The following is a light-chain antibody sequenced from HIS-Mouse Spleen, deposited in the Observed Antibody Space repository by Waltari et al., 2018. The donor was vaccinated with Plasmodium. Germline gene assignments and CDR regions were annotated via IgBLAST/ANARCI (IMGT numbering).Light chain of an antibody. CDR3: QSYDSSLSGWV. CDR1: SSNHGARYD. CDR2: GNS. J-gene: IGLJ3*02. Sequence: QSVLTQPPSVSGAPGQRVTISCTGSSSNHGARYDVHWYQQLPGTAPKLLIYGNSNRPSGVPDRFSGSKSGTSASLAITGLQAEDEADYYCQSYDSSLSGWVFGGGTKLTVL. V-gene: IGLV1-40*01.